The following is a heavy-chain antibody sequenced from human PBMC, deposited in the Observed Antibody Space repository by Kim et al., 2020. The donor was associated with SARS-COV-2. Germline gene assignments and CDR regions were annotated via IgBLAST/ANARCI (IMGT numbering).Heavy chain of an antibody. J-gene: IGHJ6*02. V-gene: IGHV3-66*02. D-gene: IGHD3-10*01. CDR3: ARDSYYYGSGSYLESWLTSSQIVYYYCGMDV. CDR2: IYSGGST. CDR1: GFTVSSNY. Sequence: GGSLRLSCAASGFTVSSNYMSWVRQAPGKGLEWVSVIYSGGSTYYADSVKGRFTISRDNSKNTLYLQMNSLRAEDTAVYYCARDSYYYGSGSYLESWLTSSQIVYYYCGMDVWGQGTTVTVSS.